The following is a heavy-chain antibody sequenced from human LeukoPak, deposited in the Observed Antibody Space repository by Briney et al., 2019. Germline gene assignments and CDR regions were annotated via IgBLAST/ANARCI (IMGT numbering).Heavy chain of an antibody. CDR2: ISASGGST. Sequence: PGGSLRLSCAASGFTFSNYAMSWVRQAPGKGLEWVSLISASGGSTYYADSVKGRFTISRDNARTSLYLQMNSLRVEDTGVYYCARGDPHADLWGQGTLVTVSS. CDR3: ARGDPHADL. CDR1: GFTFSNYA. J-gene: IGHJ5*02. V-gene: IGHV3-23*01.